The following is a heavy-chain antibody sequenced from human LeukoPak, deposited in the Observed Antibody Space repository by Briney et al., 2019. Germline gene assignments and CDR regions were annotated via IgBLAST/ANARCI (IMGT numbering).Heavy chain of an antibody. J-gene: IGHJ4*02. CDR1: GFTFSSYA. CDR3: ARAEYSYGKGHDY. V-gene: IGHV3-30-3*01. Sequence: GRSLRLSCAASGFTFSSYAMHWVRQAPGKGLEWVAVISYDGSNKYYADSVKGRFTISRDNSKNTLYLQMNSLRAEGTAVYYCARAEYSYGKGHDYWGQGTLVTVSS. CDR2: ISYDGSNK. D-gene: IGHD5-18*01.